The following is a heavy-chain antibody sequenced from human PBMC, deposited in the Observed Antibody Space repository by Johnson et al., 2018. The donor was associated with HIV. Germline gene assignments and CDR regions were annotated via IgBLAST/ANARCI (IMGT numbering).Heavy chain of an antibody. D-gene: IGHD1-26*01. V-gene: IGHV3-53*05. Sequence: LIQPGGSLRLSCAVSGLSVSINYITWVRQAPGKGLEWVSVIHSGGSTYYADSVKGRFTISRDNSKNTLYLQMNSLRAEDTAVYYCARVRRSGTYYVDAFDIWGQGTMVTVSA. CDR2: IHSGGST. CDR3: ARVRRSGTYYVDAFDI. CDR1: GLSVSINY. J-gene: IGHJ3*02.